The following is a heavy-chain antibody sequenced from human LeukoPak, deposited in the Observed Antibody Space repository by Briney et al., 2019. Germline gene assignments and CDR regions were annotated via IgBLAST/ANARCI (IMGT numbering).Heavy chain of an antibody. CDR1: GFTFSNAW. J-gene: IGHJ4*02. CDR2: IKSKTDGGTT. Sequence: GGSLRLSCAASGFTFSNAWMSWVRQAPGKGLEWVGRIKSKTDGGTTDYAAPVKGGFTISRDISKNTLYLQMNSLRADDTAVYYCANDFDHWGQGTLVTVSS. CDR3: ANDFDH. V-gene: IGHV3-15*01. D-gene: IGHD1-1*01.